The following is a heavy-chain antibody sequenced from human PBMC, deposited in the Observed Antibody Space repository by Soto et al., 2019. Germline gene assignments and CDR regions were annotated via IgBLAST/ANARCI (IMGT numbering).Heavy chain of an antibody. D-gene: IGHD6-13*01. J-gene: IGHJ4*02. CDR3: ARAREPEHSSAIFFDI. Sequence: WGSLRLSCAASGLTVSSSYIIFCRQAPLKGLQWVSVIYSAGSTYYANSVKGRFTISRDISTNMVYLQMSSLTDEDAAVYYCARAREPEHSSAIFFDIWGQGALVTVSS. CDR2: IYSAGST. V-gene: IGHV3-53*01. CDR1: GLTVSSSY.